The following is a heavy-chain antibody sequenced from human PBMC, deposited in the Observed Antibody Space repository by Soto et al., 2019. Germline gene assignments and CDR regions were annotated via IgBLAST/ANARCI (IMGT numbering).Heavy chain of an antibody. D-gene: IGHD5-12*01. J-gene: IGHJ4*02. V-gene: IGHV3-23*01. CDR1: GFTVSSYP. CDR2: ISGSGDTT. Sequence: WWSLTLSSAASGFTVSSYPMSSVRQAPGKGLEWVSAISGSGDTTYYLDSVKGLFIISRYNFKNILYLQMNSLRAEDSAVYYCSKDPLLRSGAYDLGDYWGQGTLVTVSS. CDR3: SKDPLLRSGAYDLGDY.